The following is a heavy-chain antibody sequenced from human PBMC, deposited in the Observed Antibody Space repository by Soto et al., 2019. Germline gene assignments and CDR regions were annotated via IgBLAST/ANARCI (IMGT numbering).Heavy chain of an antibody. V-gene: IGHV3-48*01. J-gene: IGHJ4*02. CDR3: AGDPSFSSSLKYYFDH. CDR2: ISSSSSTI. D-gene: IGHD6-13*01. Sequence: EVQLVESGGGLVQPGGSLRLSCAASRFTFSSYSMKWVRQTQGKGLEWVSFISSSSSTIYYADSVKGRFTISRDNAKNSLYMQMNGLRGEYTAVYYCAGDPSFSSSLKYYFDHWGQGTLVTVSS. CDR1: RFTFSSYS.